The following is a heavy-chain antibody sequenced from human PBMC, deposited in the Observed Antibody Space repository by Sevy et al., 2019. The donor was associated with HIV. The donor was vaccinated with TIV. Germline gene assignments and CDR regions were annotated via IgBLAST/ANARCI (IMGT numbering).Heavy chain of an antibody. CDR2: ISGNGGNT. Sequence: GGSLRLSCAASGFTFSSYSIHWVRQAPGKGPEYISAISGNGGNTYYASSVKGRFTISRDNSKNTLWLQMDGLRAEDMAVYYCARQGGASSYDYWGQGTLVTVSS. D-gene: IGHD2-2*01. J-gene: IGHJ4*02. V-gene: IGHV3-64*01. CDR1: GFTFSSYS. CDR3: ARQGGASSYDY.